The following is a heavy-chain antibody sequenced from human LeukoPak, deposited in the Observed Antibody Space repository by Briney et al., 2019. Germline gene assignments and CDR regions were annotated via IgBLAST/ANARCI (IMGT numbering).Heavy chain of an antibody. CDR3: ARGLYDSSGYPTYYYYMDV. CDR2: INSDGSST. Sequence: GGSLRLSCAASGFTFSSYWMHWVRQAPGKGLVWVSRINSDGSSTSYADSVKGRFTISRDNSKTTLYLQMNSLRAEDTAVYYCARGLYDSSGYPTYYYYMDVWGKGTTVTISS. D-gene: IGHD3-22*01. CDR1: GFTFSSYW. V-gene: IGHV3-74*01. J-gene: IGHJ6*03.